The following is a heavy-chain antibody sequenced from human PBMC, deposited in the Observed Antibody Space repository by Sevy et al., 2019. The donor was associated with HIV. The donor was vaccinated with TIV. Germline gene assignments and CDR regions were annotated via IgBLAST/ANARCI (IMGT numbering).Heavy chain of an antibody. CDR3: ARRYFDL. V-gene: IGHV3-30*03. J-gene: IGHJ4*02. CDR1: GFTFSSYG. Sequence: GESLKISCAASGFTFSSYGMHWVRQAPGKGLEWVAVISYDGSNKYYADSVKGRFTISRDNAKESLFLQMTNLRVEDTAIYYCARRYFDLWGQGTLVTVS. CDR2: ISYDGSNK.